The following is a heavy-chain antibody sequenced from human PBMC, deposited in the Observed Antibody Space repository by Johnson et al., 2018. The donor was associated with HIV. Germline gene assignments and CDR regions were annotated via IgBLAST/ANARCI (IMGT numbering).Heavy chain of an antibody. CDR1: GFTFSSYA. Sequence: QVQLVESGGGVVQPGRSLRLSCAASGFTFSSYAMHWVRQAPGKGLEWVSVIYSGGSTYYADSVKGRFTISRDNSKNTLYLQMGSLRAEDMAVYYWAREGGNWNYPGAFDIWGQGTIVTVSS. CDR2: IYSGGST. D-gene: IGHD1-7*01. CDR3: AREGGNWNYPGAFDI. V-gene: IGHV3-NL1*01. J-gene: IGHJ3*02.